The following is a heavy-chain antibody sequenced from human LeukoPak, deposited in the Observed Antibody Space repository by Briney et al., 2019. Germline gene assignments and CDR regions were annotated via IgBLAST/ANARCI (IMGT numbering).Heavy chain of an antibody. CDR1: GFTFDDYG. CDR2: INWNGGST. D-gene: IGHD2-21*02. CDR3: ARAQPYCGGDCYLYYFDY. V-gene: IGHV3-20*04. J-gene: IGHJ4*02. Sequence: GGSLRLSCAASGFTFDDYGMSWVRQAPGKGLEWVSGINWNGGSTGYADSVKGRFTISRDNARNSLYLQMNSLRAEDTAVYYCARAQPYCGGDCYLYYFDYWGQGTLVTVSS.